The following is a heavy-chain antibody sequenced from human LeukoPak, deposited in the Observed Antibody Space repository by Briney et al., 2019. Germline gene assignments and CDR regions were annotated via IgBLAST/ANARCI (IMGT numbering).Heavy chain of an antibody. CDR2: IRYDGSNK. CDR3: ATTTTRYDSSGYNLFDY. J-gene: IGHJ4*02. CDR1: GFTFSSCG. Sequence: GGSLRLSCAASGFTFSSCGMHWVRQAPGKGLEWVAFIRYDGSNKYYADSVKGRFTISRDNSKNTLYLQMNSLRAEDTAVYYCATTTTRYDSSGYNLFDYWGQGTLVTVSS. D-gene: IGHD3-22*01. V-gene: IGHV3-30*02.